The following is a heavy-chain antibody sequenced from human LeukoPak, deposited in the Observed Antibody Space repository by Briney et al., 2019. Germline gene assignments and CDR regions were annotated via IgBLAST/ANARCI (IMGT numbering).Heavy chain of an antibody. Sequence: SVKVSCKASGGTFSSYAISWVRQAPGQGLEWMGGIIPIFGTANYAQKFQGRVTITTDESTSTAYMELSSLRSEDTAVYYCARVRNYYDSSGYYYWGLGTLVTVSS. CDR1: GGTFSSYA. CDR3: ARVRNYYDSSGYYY. J-gene: IGHJ4*02. D-gene: IGHD3-22*01. CDR2: IIPIFGTA. V-gene: IGHV1-69*05.